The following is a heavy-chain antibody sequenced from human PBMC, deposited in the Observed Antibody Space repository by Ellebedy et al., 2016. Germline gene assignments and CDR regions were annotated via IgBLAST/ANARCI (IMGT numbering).Heavy chain of an antibody. J-gene: IGHJ2*01. D-gene: IGHD5/OR15-5a*01. CDR3: ERGGVYSPNWYFDV. CDR2: IHPSGGST. CDR1: GYTFSRFH. Sequence: ASVKVSXXASGYTFSRFHVYWVRQAPGQGLEWMGVIHPSGGSTSYAQNFQGRVTMTTDTSTSTVYMDLSSLTSADTAMYYCERGGVYSPNWYFDVWGRGTLVTVSS. V-gene: IGHV1-46*01.